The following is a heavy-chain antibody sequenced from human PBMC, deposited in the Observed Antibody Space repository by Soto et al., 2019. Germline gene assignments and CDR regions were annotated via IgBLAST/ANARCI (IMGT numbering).Heavy chain of an antibody. D-gene: IGHD3-9*01. CDR2: ISYDGSNK. CDR3: ERDFDYFDWLSTFDY. J-gene: IGHJ4*02. CDR1: GFTFSSYA. V-gene: IGHV3-30-3*01. Sequence: SLRLSCAASGFTFSSYAMHWVRQAPGKGLEWVAVISYDGSNKYYADSVKGRFTISRDNSKNTLYLQMNSLRAEDTAVYYCERDFDYFDWLSTFDYWGQGTLVTVSS.